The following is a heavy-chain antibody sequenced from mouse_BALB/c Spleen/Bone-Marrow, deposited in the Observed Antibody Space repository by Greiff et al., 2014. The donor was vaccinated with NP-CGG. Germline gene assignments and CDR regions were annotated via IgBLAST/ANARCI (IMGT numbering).Heavy chain of an antibody. CDR1: GFNIKDYY. CDR3: NRYDWYFDV. CDR2: IDPENGDT. D-gene: IGHD2-14*01. V-gene: IGHV14-4*02. J-gene: IGHJ1*01. Sequence: EVQRVESGAELVRSGASVKLSCTASGFNIKDYYMHWVKQRPEQGLEWIGWIDPENGDTEYAPKFQGKATMTADTSSNTAYLQLSSLTSEDTAGYYCNRYDWYFDVWGAGTTVTVSS.